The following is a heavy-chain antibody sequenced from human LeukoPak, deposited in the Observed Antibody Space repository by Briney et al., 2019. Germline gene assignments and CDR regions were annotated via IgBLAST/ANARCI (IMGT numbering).Heavy chain of an antibody. CDR3: ARDLSGWYGDVDY. CDR1: GYTFTGYY. Sequence: ASVKVSCKASGYTFTGYYIHWVRQAPGQGLEWMGRINPNNGGTNYAQKFQGRVTMTRDTSISTAYMELSRLRSDDTAVYYCARDLSGWYGDVDYWGQGTLVTVSS. CDR2: INPNNGGT. J-gene: IGHJ4*02. V-gene: IGHV1-2*06. D-gene: IGHD6-19*01.